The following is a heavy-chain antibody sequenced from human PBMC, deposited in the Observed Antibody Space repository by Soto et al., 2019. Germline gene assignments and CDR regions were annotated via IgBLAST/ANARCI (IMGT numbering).Heavy chain of an antibody. Sequence: GGSLRLSCAASGFSFSGYAMGWVRQAPGKGLEWVSVMCGSGGNTYYTDAVKGRFTSSRDSSNNTVYLQMNGLRAEDTAVYFCAKGDGGSCYSPLDYWGQGTVVTVST. CDR3: AKGDGGSCYSPLDY. CDR2: MCGSGGNT. D-gene: IGHD2-15*01. CDR1: GFSFSGYA. V-gene: IGHV3-23*01. J-gene: IGHJ4*02.